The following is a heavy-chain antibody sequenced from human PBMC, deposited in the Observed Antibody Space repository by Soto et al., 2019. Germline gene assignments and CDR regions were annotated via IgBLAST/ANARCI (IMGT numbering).Heavy chain of an antibody. D-gene: IGHD3-9*01. Sequence: SETLSLTCTVSGGSISGYFWSWIRQPPGKGLEWIGYIYSNGGTNYNPSLKSRVTISLDTSKNQFSLKLSSVTAADTAVYYCARSYDTLTGYYRYWGQGALVTVSS. CDR3: ARSYDTLTGYYRY. CDR1: GGSISGYF. V-gene: IGHV4-59*08. CDR2: IYSNGGT. J-gene: IGHJ4*02.